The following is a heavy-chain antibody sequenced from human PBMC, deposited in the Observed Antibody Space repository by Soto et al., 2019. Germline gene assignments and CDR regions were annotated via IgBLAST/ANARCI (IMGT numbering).Heavy chain of an antibody. V-gene: IGHV3-15*01. Sequence: TKDYAAPVKGRFTISRDDSKNTLYLQMNSLKTEDTAVYYCTRDEQWLMYWVQGTLVTVSS. CDR2: TK. CDR3: TRDEQWLMY. D-gene: IGHD6-19*01. J-gene: IGHJ4*02.